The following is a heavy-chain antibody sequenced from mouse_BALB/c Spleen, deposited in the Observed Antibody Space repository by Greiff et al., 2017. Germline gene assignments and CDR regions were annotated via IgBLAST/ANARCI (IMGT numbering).Heavy chain of an antibody. CDR3: AKHDDYDEYYFDY. CDR1: GFSLTDYG. Sequence: VKLVESGPGLVAPSQSLSITCTVSGFSLTDYGVSWIRQPPGKGLEWLGVIWGGGSTYYNSALKSRLSISKDNSKSQVFLKMNSLQTDDTAMYYCAKHDDYDEYYFDYWGQGTTLTVSS. J-gene: IGHJ2*01. D-gene: IGHD2-4*01. CDR2: IWGGGST. V-gene: IGHV2-6-5*01.